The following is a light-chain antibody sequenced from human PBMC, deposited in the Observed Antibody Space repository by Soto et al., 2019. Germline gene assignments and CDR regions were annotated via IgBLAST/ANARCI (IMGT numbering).Light chain of an antibody. CDR3: QQYYSYPRT. V-gene: IGKV1-8*01. CDR2: AAS. J-gene: IGKJ1*01. CDR1: QGISSY. Sequence: IQMTQSPSTLSASVGDRVTITCRASQGISSYLAWYQQKPGKAPKLLIYAASTLQSGVPSRFSGSGSGTDFTLTISCLQSEDFATYYCQQYYSYPRTFGQGTKV.